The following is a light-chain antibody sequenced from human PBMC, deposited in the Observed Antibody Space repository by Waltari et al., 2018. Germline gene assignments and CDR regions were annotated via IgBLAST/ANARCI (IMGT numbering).Light chain of an antibody. CDR2: EVN. CDR1: SSDIGGSNY. Sequence: QSALTQPPSASGSPGQSVTISCPGTSSDIGGSNYVPWYQQHPGKAPKLMIYEVNKRPSGVPDRFSGSKSGNTASLTVSGLQAEDEADYYCSSYAGSNNYVVFGGGTKLTVL. J-gene: IGLJ2*01. CDR3: SSYAGSNNYVV. V-gene: IGLV2-8*01.